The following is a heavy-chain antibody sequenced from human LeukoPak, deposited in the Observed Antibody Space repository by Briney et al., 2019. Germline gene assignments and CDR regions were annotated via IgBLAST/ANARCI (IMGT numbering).Heavy chain of an antibody. Sequence: SETLSLTCAVSGYSISSGFYWGWIRQPPGKGLEWIGTIYHSGSTYYNPSLKGRVAMSVDTSKNQFSLKLSSVTAADTAVYYCATLRSITVIVVVSPGLFDYWGQGTLVTVSS. CDR2: IYHSGST. CDR3: ATLRSITVIVVVSPGLFDY. CDR1: GYSISSGFY. D-gene: IGHD3-22*01. V-gene: IGHV4-38-2*01. J-gene: IGHJ4*02.